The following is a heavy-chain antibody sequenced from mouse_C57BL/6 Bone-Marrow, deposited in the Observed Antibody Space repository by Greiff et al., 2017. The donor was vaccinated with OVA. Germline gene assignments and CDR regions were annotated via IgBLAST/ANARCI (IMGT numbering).Heavy chain of an antibody. J-gene: IGHJ2*01. CDR1: GYTFTSYW. D-gene: IGHD3-3*01. Sequence: QVQLQQPGAELVKPGASVKLSCKASGYTFTSYWMHWVKQRPGHGLEWIGMIHPNSGSTNYNEKFKSKATLTVDKSSSTAYMQLSSLTSEDSAVYYCARVGDGYFDYWGQGTTLTVSS. CDR2: IHPNSGST. CDR3: ARVGDGYFDY. V-gene: IGHV1-64*01.